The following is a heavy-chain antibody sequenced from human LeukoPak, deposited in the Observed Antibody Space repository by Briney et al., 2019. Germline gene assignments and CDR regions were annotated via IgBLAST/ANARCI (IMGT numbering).Heavy chain of an antibody. CDR2: ISGSGGST. V-gene: IGHV3-23*01. J-gene: IGHJ4*02. Sequence: GGSLRLSCAASGFTFSSYSMSWVRQAPGKELEWVSAISGSGGSTYYADSVKGRFTISRDNSKNTLYLQKNRLRAEDTAVYYCAKDRRRVGATLYIYDYWGQGTLVTVSS. CDR3: AKDRRRVGATLYIYDY. CDR1: GFTFSSYS. D-gene: IGHD1-26*01.